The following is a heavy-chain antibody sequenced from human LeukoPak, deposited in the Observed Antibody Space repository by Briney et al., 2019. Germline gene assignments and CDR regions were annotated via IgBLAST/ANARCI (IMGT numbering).Heavy chain of an antibody. CDR1: GFTFDDYA. D-gene: IGHD3-22*01. CDR3: AKDISNYYDSSGYYPYYYYGMDV. J-gene: IGHJ6*02. V-gene: IGHV3-9*01. Sequence: GGSLRLSCAASGFTFDDYAMHWVRQAPGKGLEWVSGISWNSGSIGYADSVKGRFTISRDNAKNSLYLQMNSLRAEDTALYYCAKDISNYYDSSGYYPYYYYGMDVWGQGTTVTVSS. CDR2: ISWNSGSI.